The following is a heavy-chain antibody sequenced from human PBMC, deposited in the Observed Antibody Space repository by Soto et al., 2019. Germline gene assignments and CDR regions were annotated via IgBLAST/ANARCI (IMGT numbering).Heavy chain of an antibody. Sequence: GGSLRLSCAASGFTFSYYSMNWVRQAPGKGLEWVSSISSSSYIYYADSVKGRFTISRDNAKNSLYLQMNSLRAEDTAVYYCARDRDNWDIDFDYWGQGTLVTVSS. CDR3: ARDRDNWDIDFDY. CDR1: GFTFSYYS. CDR2: ISSSSYI. D-gene: IGHD1-1*01. V-gene: IGHV3-21*01. J-gene: IGHJ4*02.